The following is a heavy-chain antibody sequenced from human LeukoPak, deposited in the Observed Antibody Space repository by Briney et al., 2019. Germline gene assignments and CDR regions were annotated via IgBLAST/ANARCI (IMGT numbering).Heavy chain of an antibody. CDR1: GFTFSSYA. J-gene: IGHJ5*02. V-gene: IGHV3-64*04. CDR2: ISSNGGST. CDR3: AKDVRRCNGGCT. D-gene: IGHD4-23*01. Sequence: PGGSLRLSCSASGFTFSSYAMHWVRQAPGKGLEYVSAISSNGGSTYYADSVKGRFTISRDNSKNTLSLQMNSLRVEDTAIYYCAKDVRRCNGGCTWGQGTLVTVSS.